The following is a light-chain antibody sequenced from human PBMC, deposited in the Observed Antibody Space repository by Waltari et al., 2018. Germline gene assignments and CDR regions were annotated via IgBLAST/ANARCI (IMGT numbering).Light chain of an antibody. V-gene: IGKV3-20*01. CDR3: QQYNSYWT. CDR1: QRVTNNY. J-gene: IGKJ1*01. CDR2: GAS. Sequence: EIVLTQSPGTLSLSPGERATLSCRASQRVTNNYLAWYQQKRGQAPRALIYGASSRASGVPDRFSGSGSGTDFTLTISSLQPDDFATYYCQQYNSYWTFGQGTKVEIK.